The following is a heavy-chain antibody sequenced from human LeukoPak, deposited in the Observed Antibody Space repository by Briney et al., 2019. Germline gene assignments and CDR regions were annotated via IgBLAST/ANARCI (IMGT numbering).Heavy chain of an antibody. J-gene: IGHJ3*02. V-gene: IGHV1-18*01. CDR2: ISAYNGNT. Sequence: ASVKVSCKAPGYTFTSYGISWVRQAPGQGLEWMGWISAYNGNTNYAQKLQGRVTMTTDTSTSTAYMELRSLRSDDTAVYYCARDGYCSSTSCYFDAFDIWGQGTMVTVSS. D-gene: IGHD2-2*03. CDR3: ARDGYCSSTSCYFDAFDI. CDR1: GYTFTSYG.